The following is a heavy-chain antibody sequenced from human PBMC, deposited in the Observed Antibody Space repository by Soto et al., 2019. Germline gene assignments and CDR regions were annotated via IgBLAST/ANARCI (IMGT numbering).Heavy chain of an antibody. CDR3: ARGGYCRGSSCYTPVHWFDP. D-gene: IGHD2-2*02. CDR1: GDSISSGGYY. CDR2: IDYSGST. Sequence: SETLSLPCTVSGDSISSGGYYWSWIRQHPGKGLEWIGYIDYSGSTYYNPSLKSLVTMSIDTSKNQFSLNLSSVTAADTAVFYCARGGYCRGSSCYTPVHWFDPWGQGTLVTVSS. J-gene: IGHJ5*02. V-gene: IGHV4-31*01.